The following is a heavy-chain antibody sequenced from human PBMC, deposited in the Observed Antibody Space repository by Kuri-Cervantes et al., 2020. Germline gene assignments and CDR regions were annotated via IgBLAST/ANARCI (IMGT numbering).Heavy chain of an antibody. CDR3: ARGSXGGGVGSD. V-gene: IGHV4-31*03. J-gene: IGHJ4*02. CDR2: IXYSGST. CDR1: GGSXSSGGYS. D-gene: IGHD2-8*02. Sequence: SETLSLTCTVSGGSXSSGGYSWSXIRQHPGKGLEWIGYIXYSGSTYYNPSLKSRVTISVDTSKNQFSPKLSSVTAADTXXYYCARGSXGGGVGSDWGQGTLVTVSS.